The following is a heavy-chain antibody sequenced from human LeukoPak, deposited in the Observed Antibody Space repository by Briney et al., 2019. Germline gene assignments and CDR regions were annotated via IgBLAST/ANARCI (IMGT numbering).Heavy chain of an antibody. D-gene: IGHD5-18*01. V-gene: IGHV3-33*06. J-gene: IGHJ4*02. CDR2: IWYDGSYK. CDR1: GFTFINYG. Sequence: GGSLRLSCAASGFTFINYGMHWVRQAPGKGLDWVAVIWYDGSYKYYADSVKGRFTISRDNSKNTLYLQMNSLRAEDTAIYYCAKVVQYTASTGTGLDYWGQGALVTVSS. CDR3: AKVVQYTASTGTGLDY.